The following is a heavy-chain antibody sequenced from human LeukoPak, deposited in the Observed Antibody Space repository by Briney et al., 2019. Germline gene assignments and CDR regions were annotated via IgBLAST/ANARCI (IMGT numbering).Heavy chain of an antibody. CDR1: GFSFGDDA. Sequence: GGSLRLSCTASGFSFGDDAMSWVRQAPGKGLEWVGFIRSKAYVGTPEYAASVKGRFTISRDDSISTAYLQMNSLKTEDTAVYYCTRAVHSSWFYYFDSWGQGTLVTVSS. CDR2: IRSKAYVGTP. V-gene: IGHV3-49*04. J-gene: IGHJ4*02. D-gene: IGHD6-19*01. CDR3: TRAVHSSWFYYFDS.